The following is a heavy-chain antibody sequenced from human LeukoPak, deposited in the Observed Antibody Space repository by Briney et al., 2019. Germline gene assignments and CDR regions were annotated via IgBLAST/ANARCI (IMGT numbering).Heavy chain of an antibody. V-gene: IGHV3-30*18. CDR1: GFAFSSYG. CDR2: ISYDGSNK. Sequence: GGSLRLSCAASGFAFSSYGMHWVRQAPGKGLEWVAVISYDGSNKYYADSVKGRFTISRDNSKNTLYLQMNSLRAEDTAVYYCAKKWSRRDGYNVDYWGQGTLVTVSS. D-gene: IGHD5-24*01. J-gene: IGHJ4*02. CDR3: AKKWSRRDGYNVDY.